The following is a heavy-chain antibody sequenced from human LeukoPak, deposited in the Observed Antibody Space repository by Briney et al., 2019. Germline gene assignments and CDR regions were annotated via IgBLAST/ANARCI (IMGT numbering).Heavy chain of an antibody. CDR1: GYTFTSYD. CDR3: ARSSAQMGGCYYYGMDV. J-gene: IGHJ6*02. D-gene: IGHD3-22*01. CDR2: MNANSGNT. V-gene: IGHV1-8*01. Sequence: ASVKVSCKASGYTFTSYDINWVRQATGQGLEWMGWMNANSGNTGYAQKFQGRVTMTRNTSISTAYMELSSLRSEDTAVYYCARSSAQMGGCYYYGMDVWGQGTTVTVSS.